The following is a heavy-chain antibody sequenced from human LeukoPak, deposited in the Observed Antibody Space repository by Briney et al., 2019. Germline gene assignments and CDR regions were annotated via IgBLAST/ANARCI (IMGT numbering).Heavy chain of an antibody. CDR1: GGSFSGYY. CDR2: INHSGST. V-gene: IGHV4-34*01. CDR3: ARDVVRGVIYY. Sequence: SETLSLTCAVYGGSFSGYYWSWIRQPPGKGLEWIGEINHSGSTNYNPSLKSRVTISVDKSKNQFSLKLSSVTAADTAVYYCARDVVRGVIYYWGQGTLVTVSS. J-gene: IGHJ4*02. D-gene: IGHD3-10*01.